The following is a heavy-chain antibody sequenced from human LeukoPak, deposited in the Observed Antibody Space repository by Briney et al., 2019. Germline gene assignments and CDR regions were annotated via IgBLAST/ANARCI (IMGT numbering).Heavy chain of an antibody. J-gene: IGHJ4*02. D-gene: IGHD3-22*01. CDR2: ISSRSSYI. CDR1: GFTFSSYS. V-gene: IGHV3-21*01. Sequence: GGSLRLSCVASGFTFSSYSMNWVRQAPGKGLEWVPSISSRSSYIYHADSVKGRFTISRDNAKNSLYLQMNSLRAEDTAVYYCVPYYYDSSGLPGGYWGQGTLVTVSS. CDR3: VPYYYDSSGLPGGY.